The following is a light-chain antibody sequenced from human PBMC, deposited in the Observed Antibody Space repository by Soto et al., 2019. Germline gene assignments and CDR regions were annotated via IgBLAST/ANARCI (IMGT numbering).Light chain of an antibody. V-gene: IGKV1-39*01. CDR1: QNIRNY. J-gene: IGKJ1*01. CDR3: QQSYSTAWT. CDR2: AAS. Sequence: DIQMTQSPSSLSASVGDRVTITCRASQNIRNYLNWYQQKQGKAPKLLIYAASNLQNWVPSRFSGSGSGTNFTLTISSLQPEDFATYYCQQSYSTAWTFGQGTKV.